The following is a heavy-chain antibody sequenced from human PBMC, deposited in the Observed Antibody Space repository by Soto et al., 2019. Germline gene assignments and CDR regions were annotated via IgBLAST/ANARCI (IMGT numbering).Heavy chain of an antibody. CDR3: ARGPYYDLIWNYYYMDV. J-gene: IGHJ6*03. CDR1: GGSISGHY. V-gene: IGHV4-59*08. Sequence: QVQLQESGPGLVKPSETLSLTCSVSGGSISGHYWSWVRQTPGKGLEWIGYIYYSGSTNYNPSLKSRVTISVDTSKNQFSLRLTSVTAADTAAYYCARGPYYDLIWNYYYMDVWGKGTTVTVSS. CDR2: IYYSGST. D-gene: IGHD3-16*01.